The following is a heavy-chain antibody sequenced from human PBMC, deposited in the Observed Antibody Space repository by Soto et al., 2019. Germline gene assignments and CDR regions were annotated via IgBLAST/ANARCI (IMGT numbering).Heavy chain of an antibody. V-gene: IGHV3-30*18. CDR2: ISYGGSNK. D-gene: IGHD1-26*01. CDR1: GFTFSSYG. CDR3: AKDQRGGGYLYAFAI. Sequence: GGSLRLACAASGFTFSSYGMHWVRQAPGKGLEWVAVISYGGSNKYYADSVKGRFTISRDNSKNTLYLQMNSLRAEDTALFYCAKDQRGGGYLYAFAIWGQGTMVTVSS. J-gene: IGHJ3*02.